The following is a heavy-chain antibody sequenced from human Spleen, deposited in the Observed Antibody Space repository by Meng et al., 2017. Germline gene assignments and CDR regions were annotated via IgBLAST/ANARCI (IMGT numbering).Heavy chain of an antibody. D-gene: IGHD3-10*01. CDR3: AKGSPFGYGSGRSFDY. Sequence: SLKISCAASGFTFDDYAMHSVRQAPGKGLEWVSGISWNSGSIGYADSVKGRFTISRDNAKNSLYLQMNSLRAEDTAFYYCAKGSPFGYGSGRSFDYWGQGTLVTVSS. V-gene: IGHV3-9*01. CDR1: GFTFDDYA. J-gene: IGHJ4*02. CDR2: ISWNSGSI.